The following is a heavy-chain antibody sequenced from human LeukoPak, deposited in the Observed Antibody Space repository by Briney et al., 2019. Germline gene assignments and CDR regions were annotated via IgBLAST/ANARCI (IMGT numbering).Heavy chain of an antibody. V-gene: IGHV3-48*03. CDR3: ARAHPPPDYYGDYCYDY. CDR2: ISSSGSTI. Sequence: PGGSLRLSCAAFGFTFSSYEMNWVRQAPGKGLEWVSYISSSGSTIYYADSVKGRFTISRDNAKNSLYLQMNSLRAEDTAVYYCARAHPPPDYYGDYCYDYWGQGTLVTVSS. CDR1: GFTFSSYE. D-gene: IGHD4-17*01. J-gene: IGHJ4*02.